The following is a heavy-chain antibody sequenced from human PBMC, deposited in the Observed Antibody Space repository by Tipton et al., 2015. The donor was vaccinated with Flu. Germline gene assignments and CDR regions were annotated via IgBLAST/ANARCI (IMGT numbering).Heavy chain of an antibody. CDR1: GGTFSSYA. CDR3: GRVATLDVDTAMPGGY. Sequence: QLVQSGAEVKKPGSSVKVSCKASGGTFSSYAISWVRQAPGQGLEWMGGLIPIFGTANYAQKFQGRVTITADESTSTDYMELSSLRPGGTAVYYCGRVATLDVDTAMPGGYWGQGTLGTVFS. D-gene: IGHD5-18*01. V-gene: IGHV1-69*01. J-gene: IGHJ4*02. CDR2: LIPIFGTA.